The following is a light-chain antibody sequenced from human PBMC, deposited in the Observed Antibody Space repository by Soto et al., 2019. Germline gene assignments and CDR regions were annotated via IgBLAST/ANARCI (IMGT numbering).Light chain of an antibody. CDR3: SSYTSRRTLV. CDR2: EVS. Sequence: QSVLTQPASVSGSPGQSITISCTGTSSDVGGYNYVSWYQQHPGKVPKLMIYEVSNRPSGVSNRFSGSKSGNTASLTISELQTGDEADYYWSSYTSRRTLVFGTGTKLTVL. CDR1: SSDVGGYNY. V-gene: IGLV2-14*01. J-gene: IGLJ1*01.